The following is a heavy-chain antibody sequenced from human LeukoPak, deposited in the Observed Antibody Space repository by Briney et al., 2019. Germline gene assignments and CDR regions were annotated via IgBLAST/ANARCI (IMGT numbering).Heavy chain of an antibody. CDR1: GGSFSGYY. V-gene: IGHV4-34*01. J-gene: IGHJ4*02. CDR3: ARGTGIQLWLLVGLRTEYFDY. CDR2: INHSGST. Sequence: PSETLSLTCAVYGGSFSGYYWNWIRQPPGKGLEWIGEINHSGSTNYNPSLKSRVTISVDTSKNQFSLKLSSVTAADTAVYYCARGTGIQLWLLVGLRTEYFDYWGQGTLVTVSS. D-gene: IGHD5-18*01.